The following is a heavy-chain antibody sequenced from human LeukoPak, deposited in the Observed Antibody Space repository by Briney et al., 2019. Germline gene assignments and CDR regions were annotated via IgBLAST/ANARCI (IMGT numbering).Heavy chain of an antibody. CDR2: IYYSGST. CDR1: GGSISSYY. J-gene: IGHJ4*02. V-gene: IGHV4-59*08. CDR3: ARLLMVDTAMVYYFDY. Sequence: SETLSLTCTVSGGSISSYYWSWIRQPPGKGLKWIGYIYYSGSTNYNPSLKSRVTISVDTSKNQFSLKLSSVTAADTAVYYCARLLMVDTAMVYYFDYWGQGTLVTVSS. D-gene: IGHD5-18*01.